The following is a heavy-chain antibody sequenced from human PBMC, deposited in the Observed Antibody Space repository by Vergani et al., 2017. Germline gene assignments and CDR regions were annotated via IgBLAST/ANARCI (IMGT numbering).Heavy chain of an antibody. CDR1: GFSFSSHS. J-gene: IGHJ1*01. CDR3: AIAAYGDKYFQH. CDR2: ISSSSSYI. D-gene: IGHD4-17*01. V-gene: IGHV3-21*01. Sequence: EVQLVESGGGLVKPGGSLRLSCAASGFSFSSHSMNWVRQAPGKGLEWVSSISSSSSYIYYADSVKGRFTISRDNAKNSLYLQMNSLRAEDTAVYYCAIAAYGDKYFQHWGQGTLVTVSS.